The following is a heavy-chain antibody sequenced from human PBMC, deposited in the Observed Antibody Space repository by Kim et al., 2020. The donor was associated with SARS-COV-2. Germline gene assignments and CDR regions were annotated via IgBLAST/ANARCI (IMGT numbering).Heavy chain of an antibody. Sequence: SETLSLTCAVYGGSFSGYYWSWIRQPPGKGLEWIGEINHSGSTNYNPSLKSRVTISVDTSKNQFSLKLSSVTAADTAVYYCARNRGPYYYGSGGYYNRDYYYYGMDVWGQGTTVTVSS. CDR3: ARNRGPYYYGSGGYYNRDYYYYGMDV. CDR2: INHSGST. V-gene: IGHV4-34*01. D-gene: IGHD3-10*01. CDR1: GGSFSGYY. J-gene: IGHJ6*02.